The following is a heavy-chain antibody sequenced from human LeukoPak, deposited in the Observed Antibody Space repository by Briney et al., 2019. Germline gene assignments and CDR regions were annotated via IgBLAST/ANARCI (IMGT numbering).Heavy chain of an antibody. CDR2: INAGNGNA. J-gene: IGHJ4*02. Sequence: ASVKVSCKASGYTFTSYAMHWVRQAPGQRLEWVGWINAGNGNAKYSQKFQGRVTITRDTSASTAYMELSSLRSEDTAVYYCAGDLHYYDSSGYYYPGNYFDYWGQGTLVTVSS. V-gene: IGHV1-3*01. CDR1: GYTFTSYA. CDR3: AGDLHYYDSSGYYYPGNYFDY. D-gene: IGHD3-22*01.